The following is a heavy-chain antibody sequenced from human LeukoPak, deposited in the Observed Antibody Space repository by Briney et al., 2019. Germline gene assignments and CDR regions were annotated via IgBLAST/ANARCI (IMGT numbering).Heavy chain of an antibody. Sequence: SDTLSLTCTVSGGSISSSSYNWGWIRQPPGKGLEWIGSIYYSGSTYYNTSLKSVVTISVDTSKNQFSLKLSSVTAADTAVYYCARHKGVYEYSGYDLGGWCDPWGQGTLVTVSS. CDR2: IYYSGST. D-gene: IGHD5-12*01. CDR1: GGSISSSSYN. V-gene: IGHV4-39*01. CDR3: ARHKGVYEYSGYDLGGWCDP. J-gene: IGHJ5*02.